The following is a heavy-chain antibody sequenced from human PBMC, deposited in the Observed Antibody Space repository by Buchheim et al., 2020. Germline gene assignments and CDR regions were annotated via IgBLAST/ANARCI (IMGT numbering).Heavy chain of an antibody. Sequence: EVQLLESGGGLVQPGGSLRLSCAASGFTFSNYAMSWVRQAPGRGLEWVSGISASGDGTHYADSVKGRFTVSRDNSKNTLSLQMNSLRAEDTAVYYYAKDLPGVAVAGTADYWGQGTL. J-gene: IGHJ4*02. CDR1: GFTFSNYA. CDR2: ISASGDGT. D-gene: IGHD6-19*01. CDR3: AKDLPGVAVAGTADY. V-gene: IGHV3-23*01.